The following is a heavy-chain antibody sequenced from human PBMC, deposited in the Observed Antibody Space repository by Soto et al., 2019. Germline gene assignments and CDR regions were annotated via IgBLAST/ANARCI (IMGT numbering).Heavy chain of an antibody. Sequence: SGTLSLTCTVSGGSISSGDYYWSWIRQPPGKGLEWIGYIYYSGSTYYNLSLKSRVTISVDTSKNQFSLKLSSVTAADTAVYYCARVVPPYYYDSSGYYPDYWGQGTLVTVSS. CDR1: GGSISSGDYY. CDR2: IYYSGST. D-gene: IGHD3-22*01. J-gene: IGHJ4*02. CDR3: ARVVPPYYYDSSGYYPDY. V-gene: IGHV4-30-4*01.